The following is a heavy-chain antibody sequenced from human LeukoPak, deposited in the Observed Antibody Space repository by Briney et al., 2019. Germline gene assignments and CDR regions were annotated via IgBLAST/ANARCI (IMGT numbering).Heavy chain of an antibody. J-gene: IGHJ4*02. Sequence: GGSLRLSCAASGFTFSDYYMSWIRQAPGKGLEWVSVIYSGGSTYYADSVKGRFTISRDNSKNTLYLQMNSLRAEDTAVYYCARRGSSRGFYKEYWGQGTLVTVSS. CDR2: IYSGGST. D-gene: IGHD6-19*01. V-gene: IGHV3-66*01. CDR3: ARRGSSRGFYKEY. CDR1: GFTFSDYY.